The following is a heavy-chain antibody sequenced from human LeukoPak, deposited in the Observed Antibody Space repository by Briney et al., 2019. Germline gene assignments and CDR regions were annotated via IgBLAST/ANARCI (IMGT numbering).Heavy chain of an antibody. CDR2: INPNSGGT. Sequence: ASVKASCKASGYTFTGYYMHWVRQAPGQGLEWMGWINPNSGGTNYAQKFQGRVTMTRDTSISTAYMELSRLRSDDTAVYYCARRKETDYYDSSGYYPFDPWGQGTLVTVSS. J-gene: IGHJ5*02. CDR1: GYTFTGYY. D-gene: IGHD3-22*01. CDR3: ARRKETDYYDSSGYYPFDP. V-gene: IGHV1-2*02.